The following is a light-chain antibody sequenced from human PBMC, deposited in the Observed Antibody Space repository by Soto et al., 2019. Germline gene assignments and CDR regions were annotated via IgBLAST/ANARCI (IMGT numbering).Light chain of an antibody. CDR3: AAWDDSLSAVL. J-gene: IGLJ2*01. Sequence: QPVLTQPPSASGTPGQRVTISCSGSSSNIGGNPVNWYRQLPGTAPKLLLYSDVQRPSGVPDRVSGSKSGTSASLAISGLQSEDEADYFCAAWDDSLSAVLFGGGTQLTVL. CDR1: SSNIGGNP. CDR2: SDV. V-gene: IGLV1-44*01.